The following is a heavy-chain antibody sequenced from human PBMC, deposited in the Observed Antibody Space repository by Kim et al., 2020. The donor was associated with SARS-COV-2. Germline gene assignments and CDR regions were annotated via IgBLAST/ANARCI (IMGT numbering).Heavy chain of an antibody. J-gene: IGHJ6*02. Sequence: GGSLRLSCAASGFTFSSYWMHWVRQAPGKGLVWVSRINSDGSSTSYADSVKGRFTISRDNAKNTLYLQMNSLRAEDTAVYYCARTPLLWFGEAYYYYGMDVWGQGTTVTVSS. CDR1: GFTFSSYW. CDR3: ARTPLLWFGEAYYYYGMDV. D-gene: IGHD3-10*01. V-gene: IGHV3-74*01. CDR2: INSDGSST.